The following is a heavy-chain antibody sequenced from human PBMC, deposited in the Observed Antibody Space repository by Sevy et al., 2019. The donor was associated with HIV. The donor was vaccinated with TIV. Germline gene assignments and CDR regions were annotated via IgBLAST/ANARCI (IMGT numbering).Heavy chain of an antibody. Sequence: GGSLRLSCAASGFTFSNAWMSWVRQAPGKGLEWVGRIKSKTEGGTTDYAAPVKGRFTISRDDSKNTLYLQMNSLKTEDTAVYYCTATYYYDSSGYYIYYYYYYGMDVWGQGTTVTVSS. D-gene: IGHD3-22*01. CDR2: IKSKTEGGTT. J-gene: IGHJ6*02. CDR1: GFTFSNAW. CDR3: TATYYYDSSGYYIYYYYYYGMDV. V-gene: IGHV3-15*01.